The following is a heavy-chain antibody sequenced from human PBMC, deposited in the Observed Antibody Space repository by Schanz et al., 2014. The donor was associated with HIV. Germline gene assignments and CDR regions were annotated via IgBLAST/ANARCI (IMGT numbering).Heavy chain of an antibody. D-gene: IGHD3-22*01. J-gene: IGHJ3*01. Sequence: QVQLVESGGDLVKPGGSLRLSCAASGFRLSDYYMSWIRQAPGKGLEWVSYISRSGSTMYYAESVKGRFTISRDNTKNSLYLEMDSLRVEDTAMYYCTRDAFYYDSAFDFWGQGTMVTVSS. CDR1: GFRLSDYY. CDR2: ISRSGSTM. V-gene: IGHV3-11*01. CDR3: TRDAFYYDSAFDF.